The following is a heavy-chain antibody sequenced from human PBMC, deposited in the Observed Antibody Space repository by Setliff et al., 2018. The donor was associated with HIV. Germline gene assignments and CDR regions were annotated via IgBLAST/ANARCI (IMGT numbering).Heavy chain of an antibody. Sequence: SETLSLTCAVYGGSFSGYYWSWIRQPPGKGLEWIGEINHSGTTNYNPSLKSRVTISMDTSKNQFSLKLTSVTAADTSVYYCARYGPDTYQPLWSFGVWGRGTMVTVSS. V-gene: IGHV4-34*01. CDR1: GGSFSGYY. CDR2: INHSGTT. CDR3: ARYGPDTYQPLWSFGV. J-gene: IGHJ2*01. D-gene: IGHD3-10*01.